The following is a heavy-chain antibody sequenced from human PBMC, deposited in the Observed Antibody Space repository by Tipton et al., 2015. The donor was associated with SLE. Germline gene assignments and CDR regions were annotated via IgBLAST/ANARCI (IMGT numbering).Heavy chain of an antibody. Sequence: SLRLSCSASGFTFHEYAMTWVRQAPGKGLQWVCSISGGGGTTYYSDSVKGRFTVSRDTSKMTLFLQMNSLRGEATAVYYCAKDLGRRGIIIGSFDLWGQGALVTVSS. CDR3: AKDLGRRGIIIGSFDL. D-gene: IGHD3-10*01. V-gene: IGHV3-23*01. CDR2: ISGGGGTT. CDR1: GFTFHEYA. J-gene: IGHJ4*02.